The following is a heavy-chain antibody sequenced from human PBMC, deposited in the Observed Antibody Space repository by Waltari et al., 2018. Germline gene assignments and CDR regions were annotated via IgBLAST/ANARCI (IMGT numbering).Heavy chain of an antibody. D-gene: IGHD2-2*01. J-gene: IGHJ3*02. Sequence: EVQLVESGGGLVQRGGSLRLSCAAFGFTFRSYWMSCVRQAPGKGLEWVANIKQDGSEKYYVDSVKGRFTISRDNAKNSLYLQMNSLRAEDTAVYYCARKGYHHAFDIWGQGTMVTVSS. V-gene: IGHV3-7*01. CDR1: GFTFRSYW. CDR2: IKQDGSEK. CDR3: ARKGYHHAFDI.